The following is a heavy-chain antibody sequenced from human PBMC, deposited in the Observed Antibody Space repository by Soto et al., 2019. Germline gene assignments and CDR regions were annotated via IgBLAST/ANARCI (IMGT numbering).Heavy chain of an antibody. D-gene: IGHD3-16*01. CDR1: GYISIKYC. J-gene: IGHJ4*02. CDR2: INPSGDDI. Sequence: QVQPVQSGAEVKKPGASVQVSCKASGYISIKYCLYWVRQAPGQGLEWMGRINPSGDDITYAQKFHGRVTMTRDTSTSTVYMELSSLRSEYTAVYYCVSDGTATYTGFDYWAQGTLVTVSS. CDR3: VSDGTATYTGFDY. V-gene: IGHV1-46*01.